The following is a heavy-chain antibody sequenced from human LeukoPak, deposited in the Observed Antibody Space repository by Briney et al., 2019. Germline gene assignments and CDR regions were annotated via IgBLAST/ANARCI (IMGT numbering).Heavy chain of an antibody. V-gene: IGHV3-11*01. CDR2: SSSSGSTT. Sequence: SLRXSCAASGXTFSDYYMSWIRQAPGKGLEWVSYSSSSGSTTHYADSVKGRFTISRDNAKNSLYLQMDSLRAEDTAVYYCARDTYYYDSSPYTFDYWGQGTLVTVSS. D-gene: IGHD3-22*01. J-gene: IGHJ4*02. CDR3: ARDTYYYDSSPYTFDY. CDR1: GXTFSDYY.